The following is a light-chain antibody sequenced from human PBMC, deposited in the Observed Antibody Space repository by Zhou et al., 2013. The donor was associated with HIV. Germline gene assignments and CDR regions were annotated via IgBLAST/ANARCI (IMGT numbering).Light chain of an antibody. CDR1: QGVGNS. V-gene: IGKV1-39*01. CDR2: GAS. Sequence: IRITQSPSSLSASVGDRVTITCRASQGVGNSFAWYQQKPGKAPSLLIYGASSLQGGVPSRFSGSGSGTDFTLTITSLQPEDFATYYCQQSYSMRRTFGQGTRV. CDR3: QQSYSMRRT. J-gene: IGKJ1*01.